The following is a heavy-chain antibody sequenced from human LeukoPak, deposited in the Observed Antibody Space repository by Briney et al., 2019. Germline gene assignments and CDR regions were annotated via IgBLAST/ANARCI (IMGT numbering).Heavy chain of an antibody. V-gene: IGHV3-30*18. Sequence: GGSLRLSCEASGFTFSNYGMHWVRQAPGKGLEWVAVIADDGSNEYYAEFVKGRFTISRDNSKNTLYLQMYSLRAEDTAVYFCAKDQGIAVAGTDDAFDIWGQGTRVTVS. D-gene: IGHD6-19*01. CDR2: IADDGSNE. J-gene: IGHJ3*02. CDR3: AKDQGIAVAGTDDAFDI. CDR1: GFTFSNYG.